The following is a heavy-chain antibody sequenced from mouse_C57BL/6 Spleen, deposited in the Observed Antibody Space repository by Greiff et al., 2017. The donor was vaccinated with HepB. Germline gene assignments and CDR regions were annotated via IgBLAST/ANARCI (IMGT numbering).Heavy chain of an antibody. CDR3: ARYYYGNNWYFDV. D-gene: IGHD2-1*01. CDR2: IYPGDGDT. CDR1: GYAFSSYW. Sequence: SGAELVKPGASVKISCKASGYAFSSYWMNWVKQRPGKGLEWIGQIYPGDGDTNYNGKFKGKATLTADKSSSTAYMQLSSLTSEDSAVYFCARYYYGNNWYFDVWGTGTTVTVSS. J-gene: IGHJ1*03. V-gene: IGHV1-80*01.